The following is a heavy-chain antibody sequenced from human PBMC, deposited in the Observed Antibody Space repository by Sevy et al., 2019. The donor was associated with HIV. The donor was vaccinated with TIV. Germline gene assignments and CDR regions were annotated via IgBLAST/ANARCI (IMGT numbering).Heavy chain of an antibody. D-gene: IGHD1-26*01. J-gene: IGHJ3*02. V-gene: IGHV1-24*01. CDR1: GYTLTELS. Sequence: ASVKVSCKVSGYTLTELSMHWVRQAPGKGLEWMGGFDPEDGETIYAQKFQGRVTMTEDTSTDTAYMELSSLGSEDTAVYYCATASGSYQLRGDAFDIWGQGTMVTVSS. CDR3: ATASGSYQLRGDAFDI. CDR2: FDPEDGET.